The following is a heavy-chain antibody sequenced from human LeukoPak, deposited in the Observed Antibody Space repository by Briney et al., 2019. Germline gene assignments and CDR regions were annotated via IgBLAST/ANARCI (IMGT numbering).Heavy chain of an antibody. CDR1: GFTFSTYT. D-gene: IGHD7-27*01. J-gene: IGHJ4*02. CDR2: IGSSGGGI. CDR3: AIDPNWGTHS. V-gene: IGHV3-23*01. Sequence: QTGGSLRLSCAASGFTFSTYTMYWVRHPPGKRLEWVSIIGSSGGGIHYADSVKGRFTISRDNSKNALYLQMNNLRVEDTAVYYCAIDPNWGTHSWGQGVLVTVSS.